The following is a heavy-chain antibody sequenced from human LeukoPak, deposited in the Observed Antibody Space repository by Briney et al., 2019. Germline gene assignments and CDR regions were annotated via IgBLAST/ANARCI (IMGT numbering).Heavy chain of an antibody. J-gene: IGHJ4*02. CDR1: GFTFSSNA. CDR3: AKGSYYDSSGSFYFDY. V-gene: IGHV3-23*01. Sequence: GGSLRLSCAASGFTFSSNAMSWVRQAPGKGLEWVSGISGSGDNTYYADSVKGRFTISRDNSKNTLYVQVNSLGTEDTAAYYCAKGSYYDSSGSFYFDYWGQGTLVTVSS. CDR2: ISGSGDNT. D-gene: IGHD3-22*01.